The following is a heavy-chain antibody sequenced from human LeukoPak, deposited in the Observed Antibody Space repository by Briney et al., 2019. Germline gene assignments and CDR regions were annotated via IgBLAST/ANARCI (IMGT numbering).Heavy chain of an antibody. J-gene: IGHJ4*02. V-gene: IGHV3-48*01. D-gene: IGHD3-16*01. CDR1: GFTFSSYS. CDR2: ISSSSSTI. CDR3: ARASGGYFDY. Sequence: GGSLRLSCAASGFTFSSYSMNWARQAPGKGLEWVSYISSSSSTIYYADSVKGRFTISRDNAKNSLYLQMNSLRAEDTAVYYCARASGGYFDYWGQGTLVTVSS.